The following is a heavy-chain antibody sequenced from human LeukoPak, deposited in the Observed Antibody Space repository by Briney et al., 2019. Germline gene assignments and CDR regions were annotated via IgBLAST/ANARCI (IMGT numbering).Heavy chain of an antibody. J-gene: IGHJ4*02. V-gene: IGHV4-59*08. Sequence: SETLSLTCTVSGGSISSYYWSWIRQPPGKGLEWIGYIYYSGSTYYNPSLKSRVTISVDTSKNQFSLKLSSVTAADTAVYYCARGGLSYYYGSGSYELDYWGQGTLVTVSS. D-gene: IGHD3-10*01. CDR1: GGSISSYY. CDR3: ARGGLSYYYGSGSYELDY. CDR2: IYYSGST.